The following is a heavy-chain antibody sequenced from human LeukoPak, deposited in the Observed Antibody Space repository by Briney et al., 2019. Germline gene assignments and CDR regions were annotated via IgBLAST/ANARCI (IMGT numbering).Heavy chain of an antibody. V-gene: IGHV3-23*01. CDR2: ISGSGRST. D-gene: IGHD4-17*01. CDR3: TVFGDSNH. J-gene: IGHJ5*02. Sequence: GGSLRLSCAASRFTFSSYVMGWVRQAPGKGLECVSAISGSGRSTYYADSVKGRFTISRDTSKNTLYLQISSLRVEDTAVYYCTVFGDSNHWGQGTLVTVSS. CDR1: RFTFSSYV.